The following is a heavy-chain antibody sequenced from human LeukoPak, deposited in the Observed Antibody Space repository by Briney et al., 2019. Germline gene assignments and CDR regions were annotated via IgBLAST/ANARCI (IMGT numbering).Heavy chain of an antibody. V-gene: IGHV3-23*01. CDR2: ISGSGGTT. D-gene: IGHD1-26*01. CDR1: GFTFSIYA. Sequence: GGSLRLSCAASGFTFSIYAMSWVRQAPGKGLEWVSDISGSGGTTYYADSVKGRFTKGRFTISRDNSKNTLYLQMNSLRADDTAVYYCAKDLVGGFDPWGQGTLVTVSS. J-gene: IGHJ5*02. CDR3: AKDLVGGFDP.